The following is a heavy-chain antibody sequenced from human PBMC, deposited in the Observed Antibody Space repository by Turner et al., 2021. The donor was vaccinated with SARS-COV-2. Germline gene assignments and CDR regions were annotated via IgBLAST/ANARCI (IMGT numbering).Heavy chain of an antibody. Sequence: QLQLQESGPGLVKPSENLSLTCTVSGGSVSGSDHYWDWIRQPPGKGLDWIGSIHYIGTTYYNPSLKSRVTISVDTSKNQFSLKLSSVTAADTAVYYCARRGRASRFSFDYWGHGTLLTVSS. CDR3: ARRGRASRFSFDY. V-gene: IGHV4-39*01. J-gene: IGHJ4*01. CDR1: GGSVSGSDHY. CDR2: IHYIGTT.